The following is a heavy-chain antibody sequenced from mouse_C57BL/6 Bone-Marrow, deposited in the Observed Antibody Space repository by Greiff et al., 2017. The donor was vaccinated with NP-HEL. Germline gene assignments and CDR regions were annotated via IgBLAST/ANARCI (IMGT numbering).Heavy chain of an antibody. CDR1: GYTFTSYG. Sequence: VQRVESGAELARPGASVKLSCKASGYTFTSYGISWVKQRTGQGLEWIGEIYPRSGNTYYNEKFKGKATLTADKSSSTAYMELRSLTSEDSAVYFCAILTYLFDYWGQGTTLTVSS. V-gene: IGHV1-81*01. D-gene: IGHD4-1*01. CDR2: IYPRSGNT. CDR3: AILTYLFDY. J-gene: IGHJ2*01.